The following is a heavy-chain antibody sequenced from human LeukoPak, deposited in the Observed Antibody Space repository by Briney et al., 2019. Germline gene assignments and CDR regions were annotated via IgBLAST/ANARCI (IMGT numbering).Heavy chain of an antibody. Sequence: GASVTVSCKASGYTFSSYGYSWVRQPPGPGLEWMGLINTSNGNTNYAQQLQGRVAMNTDTSTSTAYMELRSLRSDDTAVYYCAREDSSGWLDYWGHGTLVTVSS. CDR1: GYTFSSYG. CDR3: AREDSSGWLDY. V-gene: IGHV1-18*01. J-gene: IGHJ4*01. D-gene: IGHD6-19*01. CDR2: INTSNGNT.